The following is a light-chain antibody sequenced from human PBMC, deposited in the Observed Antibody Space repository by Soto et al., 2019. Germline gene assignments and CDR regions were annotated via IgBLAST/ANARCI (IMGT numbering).Light chain of an antibody. CDR2: DVS. V-gene: IGLV2-14*01. J-gene: IGLJ2*01. CDR3: SSYTSSSTVV. CDR1: SSDVGGYNY. Sequence: QSALTQPASVSGSPGQSITISCTGTSSDVGGYNYVSWYQQHPGKAPKLMIYDVSNRPSGVSNRFSGSKSGNTASLTISGLQAEAAADYYCSSYTSSSTVVFGGGTKLTV.